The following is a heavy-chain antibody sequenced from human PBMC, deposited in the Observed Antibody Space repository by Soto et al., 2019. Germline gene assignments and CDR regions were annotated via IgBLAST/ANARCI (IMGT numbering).Heavy chain of an antibody. CDR1: GYTFSSYY. V-gene: IGHV1-46*01. D-gene: IGHD2-2*02. J-gene: IGHJ5*02. CDR2: INPSGGST. CDR3: ARDRVVVIPDAIRLRCCFDL. Sequence: ASVKVSCKASGYTFSSYYMHWVRQAPGQGLEWMGIINPSGGSTSYAQKFQGRITMTRDTSTSIVYMELSSLRSEDTAVYYCARDRVVVIPDAIRLRCCFDLWGQGTLVTVSS.